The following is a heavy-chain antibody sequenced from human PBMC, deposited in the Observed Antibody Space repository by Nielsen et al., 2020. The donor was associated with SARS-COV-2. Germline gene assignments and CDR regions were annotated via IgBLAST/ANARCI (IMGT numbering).Heavy chain of an antibody. CDR2: ISGSDGNT. Sequence: GESLKISCAASGFTFSSYAMTWVRQAAGKGLEWVSTISGSDGNTHYADSVKGRFTISRDNSKKELYLQMNSLRAEDTAVYYCAKDLSVAVAGWYYPNNEGFDFWGPGTLVTVSS. D-gene: IGHD6-19*01. J-gene: IGHJ4*01. V-gene: IGHV3-23*01. CDR1: GFTFSSYA. CDR3: AKDLSVAVAGWYYPNNEGFDF.